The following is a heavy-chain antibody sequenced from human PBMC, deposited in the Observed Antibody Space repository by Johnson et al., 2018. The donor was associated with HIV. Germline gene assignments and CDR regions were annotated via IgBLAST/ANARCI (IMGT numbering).Heavy chain of an antibody. CDR1: GFTFSSYA. CDR2: ISYSGSNT. D-gene: IGHD5-12*01. J-gene: IGHJ3*02. Sequence: QVQLVESGGGVVQPGRSLRLSCAASGFTFSSYAMHWVRQAPGQGLASVAFISYSGSNTYYATSVKGRFTISRDNSNTTLYLQMNSLRAEDTAGYYCARALSGYDADAFDIWGQGTMVTVSS. V-gene: IGHV3-30*04. CDR3: ARALSGYDADAFDI.